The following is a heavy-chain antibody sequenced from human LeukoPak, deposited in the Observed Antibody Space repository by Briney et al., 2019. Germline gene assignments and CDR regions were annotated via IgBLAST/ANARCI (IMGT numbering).Heavy chain of an antibody. D-gene: IGHD3-9*01. CDR1: GGSISSGDYY. CDR2: IYYSGST. J-gene: IGHJ3*02. V-gene: IGHV4-30-4*01. Sequence: SETLSLTCTVSGGSISSGDYYWSWICQPPGKGLEWIGYIYYSGSTYYNPSLKSRVTISVDTSKNQFSLKLSSVTAADTAVYYCARDNTYYDILTGGRAFDIWGQGTMVTVSS. CDR3: ARDNTYYDILTGGRAFDI.